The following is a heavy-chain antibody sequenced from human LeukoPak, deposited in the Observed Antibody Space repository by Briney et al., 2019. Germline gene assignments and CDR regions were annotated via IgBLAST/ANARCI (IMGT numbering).Heavy chain of an antibody. CDR2: ISSSGGST. V-gene: IGHV3-23*01. CDR3: VNLFSSNF. Sequence: GGSLTLSCAPSAFTLSSYAMSGVRQAPGKGLECVAGISSSGGSTNYADSAKGRFTISRDNSMNTLYLHMNSLTVEDTAMYYCVNLFSSNFWGQGTQVTVSS. CDR1: AFTLSSYA. D-gene: IGHD2-2*01. J-gene: IGHJ4*02.